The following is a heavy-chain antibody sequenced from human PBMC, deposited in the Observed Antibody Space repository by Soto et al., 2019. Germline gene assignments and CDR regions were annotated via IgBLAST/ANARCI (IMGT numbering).Heavy chain of an antibody. CDR1: GGSISSYY. J-gene: IGHJ3*02. CDR2: IYYSGST. V-gene: IGHV4-59*01. D-gene: IGHD1-26*01. Sequence: SETLSLTCTVSGGSISSYYLSWIRQPPGKGLEWIGYIYYSGSTNYNPSLKSRVTISVDTSKNQFSLKLSSVTDADTAVYYCARTTGPLYSGSPHDAFDIWGQGTMVTVSS. CDR3: ARTTGPLYSGSPHDAFDI.